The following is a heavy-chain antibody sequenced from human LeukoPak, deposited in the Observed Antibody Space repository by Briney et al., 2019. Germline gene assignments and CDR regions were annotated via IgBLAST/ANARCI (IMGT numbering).Heavy chain of an antibody. J-gene: IGHJ4*02. D-gene: IGHD3-10*01. CDR3: ARTMVRGIKPLGY. Sequence: GASVKVSCKASGYTFTSYYMHWVRQAPGQGLEWMGWMNPNSGNTGYAQKFQGRVTMTRNTSISTAYMELSSLRSEDTAVYYCARTMVRGIKPLGYWGQGTLVTVSS. CDR1: GYTFTSYY. CDR2: MNPNSGNT. V-gene: IGHV1-8*02.